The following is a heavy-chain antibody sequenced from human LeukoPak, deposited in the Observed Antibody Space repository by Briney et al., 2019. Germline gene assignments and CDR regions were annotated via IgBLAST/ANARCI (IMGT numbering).Heavy chain of an antibody. Sequence: GGSLRLSCAASGFTFSSYAMSWVRQAPGKGLEWVSAISGSGGSTYYADSVKGRFTISRDNSKNTLYLQMNSLRAEDTAVYYCVKDYDSSGYPFDYWGQGTLVTVSS. D-gene: IGHD3-22*01. CDR3: VKDYDSSGYPFDY. V-gene: IGHV3-23*01. CDR2: ISGSGGST. J-gene: IGHJ4*02. CDR1: GFTFSSYA.